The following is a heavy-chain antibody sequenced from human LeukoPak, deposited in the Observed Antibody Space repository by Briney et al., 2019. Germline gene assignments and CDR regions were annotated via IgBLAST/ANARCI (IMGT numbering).Heavy chain of an antibody. Sequence: PSETLSLTCAVPGGSISSSNWWSWVRQPPGKGLEWIGEIYHSGSTNYNPSLKSRVTISVDKSKNQFSLKLSSVTAADTAVYYCARKMVYFGGPYMVRGSDYYYYGMDVWGQGTTVTVSS. V-gene: IGHV4-4*02. J-gene: IGHJ6*02. CDR2: IYHSGST. D-gene: IGHD3-10*01. CDR3: ARKMVYFGGPYMVRGSDYYYYGMDV. CDR1: GGSISSSNW.